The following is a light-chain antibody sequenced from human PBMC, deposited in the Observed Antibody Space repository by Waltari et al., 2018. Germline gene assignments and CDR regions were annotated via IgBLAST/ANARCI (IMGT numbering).Light chain of an antibody. J-gene: IGKJ4*01. CDR3: QQTDSFPLT. CDR1: QDVSTW. V-gene: IGKV1-12*01. Sequence: DIQMTQSPSSVSASVGDRVTISCRASQDVSTWVAWYQQKPVKPPKLLIHGSTTLQSGVPSRFSGSGSGTDFTLTINGLQPDDFASYICQQTDSFPLTFGGGTKVDIK. CDR2: GST.